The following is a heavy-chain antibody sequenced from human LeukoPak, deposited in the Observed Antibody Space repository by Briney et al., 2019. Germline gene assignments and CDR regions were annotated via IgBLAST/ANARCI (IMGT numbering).Heavy chain of an antibody. CDR1: GFTFSSYG. J-gene: IGHJ4*02. CDR3: AKEGIEVAAFDY. Sequence: GGSLRLSCAASGFTFSSYGMSWVRQAPGKGLEWVSLISWDGGTTYYADSVKGRFTISRDNSKNSLYLQMNSLRTEDTALYYCAKEGIEVAAFDYWGQGTLVTVSS. D-gene: IGHD6-19*01. CDR2: ISWDGGTT. V-gene: IGHV3-43*01.